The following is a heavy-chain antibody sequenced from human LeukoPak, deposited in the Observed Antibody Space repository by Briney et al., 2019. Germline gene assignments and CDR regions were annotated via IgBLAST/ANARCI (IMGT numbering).Heavy chain of an antibody. J-gene: IGHJ5*01. CDR2: IHHSGIT. V-gene: IGHV4-38-2*02. CDR1: NYSITNNYY. D-gene: IGHD6-19*01. Sequence: NPSETLSLTCTVSNYSITNNYYWGWIRQPPGKGLEWIGSIHHSGITYYTPSLESRVTISLDTSKNHFSLRLYSVTAADTAVYYCVRESRGWYDDSWGQGTLVTVSS. CDR3: VRESRGWYDDS.